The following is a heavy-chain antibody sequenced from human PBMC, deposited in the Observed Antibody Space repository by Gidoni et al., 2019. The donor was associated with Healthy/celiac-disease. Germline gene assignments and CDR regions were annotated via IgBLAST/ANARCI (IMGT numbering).Heavy chain of an antibody. V-gene: IGHV5-51*01. CDR1: GYSFTTYR. CDR3: AGSVWETDYDSSGDYYAVDI. D-gene: IGHD3-22*01. Sequence: EVQLVQSAAEVKKPGESLKLSCKGSGYSFTTYRICRVRQMPGKGLEWMGIIYPGDSDTRYSTSFKGQVTSSADKAISTAYLQWSSLKASDTAMYYGAGSVWETDYDSSGDYYAVDIWGQGTMVTVSS. CDR2: IYPGDSDT. J-gene: IGHJ3*02.